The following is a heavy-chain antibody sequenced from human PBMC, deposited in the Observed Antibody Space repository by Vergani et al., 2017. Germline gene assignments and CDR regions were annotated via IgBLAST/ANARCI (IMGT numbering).Heavy chain of an antibody. J-gene: IGHJ5*02. CDR1: GFTFSSYS. V-gene: IGHV3-21*01. D-gene: IGHD5/OR15-5a*01. CDR2: ISSSSSYI. Sequence: EVQLVESGGGLVKPGGSLRLSCAASGFTFSSYSMNWVRQAPGKGLEWVSSISSSSSYIYYADSVKGRFTISRDNAKNSLYLQMNSLRAEDTAVYYCARDKGVYGNNWFDPWGQGTLVTVSS. CDR3: ARDKGVYGNNWFDP.